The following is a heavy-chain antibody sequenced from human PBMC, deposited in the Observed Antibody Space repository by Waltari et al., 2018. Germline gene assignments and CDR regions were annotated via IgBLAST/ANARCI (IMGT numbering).Heavy chain of an antibody. CDR2: IYYSWSN. V-gene: IGHV4-39*01. Sequence: QMQLQESGPGLVKPSEPLSLTCTVSGGSISSSTYYWGWIRQPPGKGLEWIGNIYYSWSNYYKQSLKSRLTISVDTSKNQFSLNLRSVTAADTAVYYCARLPISLGVGSVFDIWGQGTMVTVSS. CDR3: ARLPISLGVGSVFDI. D-gene: IGHD2-15*01. J-gene: IGHJ3*02. CDR1: GGSISSSTYY.